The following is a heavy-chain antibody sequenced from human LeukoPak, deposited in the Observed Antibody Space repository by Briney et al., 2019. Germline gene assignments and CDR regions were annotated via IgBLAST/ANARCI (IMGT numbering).Heavy chain of an antibody. V-gene: IGHV3-9*01. Sequence: GRSLGLSCAASGFTFDDYAMHWVRQAPGKGLEWVSGISWNSGSIGYADSVKGRFTISRDNAKNSLYLQMNSLRAEDTALYYCAKVGGYSYGYEDGDAFDIWGQGTMVTVSS. D-gene: IGHD5-18*01. CDR2: ISWNSGSI. CDR1: GFTFDDYA. J-gene: IGHJ3*02. CDR3: AKVGGYSYGYEDGDAFDI.